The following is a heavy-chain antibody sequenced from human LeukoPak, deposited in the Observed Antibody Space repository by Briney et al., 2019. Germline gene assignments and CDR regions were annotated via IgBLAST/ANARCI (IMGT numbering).Heavy chain of an antibody. CDR1: GYSISSGYY. CDR2: IYNSGST. Sequence: SETLSLTCTVSGYSISSGYYWGWIRQPPGKGLEWIGYIYNSGSTNYNPSLKSRVTISVDTSKNQFSLKLSSVTAADTAVYYCASGPVGSYLLGYWGQGTLVTVSS. CDR3: ASGPVGSYLLGY. V-gene: IGHV4-38-2*02. J-gene: IGHJ4*02. D-gene: IGHD1-26*01.